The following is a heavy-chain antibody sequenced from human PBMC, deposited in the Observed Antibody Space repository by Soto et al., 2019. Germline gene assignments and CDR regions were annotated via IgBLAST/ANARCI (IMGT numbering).Heavy chain of an antibody. V-gene: IGHV3-49*04. CDR2: IRSKAYGGTT. CDR3: TRAYGGNSGYYYYYGMDV. CDR1: GFTFGGYV. J-gene: IGHJ6*02. D-gene: IGHD4-17*01. Sequence: PGGSLRLSCTASGFTFGGYVMSWVRQAPGKGLEWVGFIRSKAYGGTTEYAASVKGRFTISRDDSKSIAYLQMNSLKTEDTAVYYCTRAYGGNSGYYYYYGMDVWGQGTTVTVSS.